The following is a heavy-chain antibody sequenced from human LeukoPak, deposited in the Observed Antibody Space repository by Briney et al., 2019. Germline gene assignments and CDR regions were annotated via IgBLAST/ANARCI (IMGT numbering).Heavy chain of an antibody. J-gene: IGHJ5*02. CDR2: ISTSSSTI. D-gene: IGHD6-13*01. CDR3: ARDSSGWYHWFDP. V-gene: IGHV3-48*03. Sequence: PGGSLRLSCAASGFTFSSYEMNWVRQAPGKGLEWISYISTSSSTIYYADSVKGRFTISRDNAKNSLYLQMNSLRAEDTAVHYCARDSSGWYHWFDPWGQGTLATVSS. CDR1: GFTFSSYE.